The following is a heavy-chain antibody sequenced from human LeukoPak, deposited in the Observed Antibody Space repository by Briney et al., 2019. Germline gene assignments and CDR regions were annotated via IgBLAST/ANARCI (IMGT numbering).Heavy chain of an antibody. CDR1: GYSFTSYW. CDR3: ARQSYSYYGSGSXXXWFDP. V-gene: IGHV5-51*01. CDR2: IYPGDSDT. Sequence: GESLKISCKGSGYSFTSYWIGWVRQMPGKRLKWMGIIYPGDSDTRYSPSFQGQVTISADKAISTAYLQWSSLKASDTAMYYCARQSYSYYGSGSXXXWFDPWGQGTLVTVSS. J-gene: IGHJ5*02. D-gene: IGHD3-10*01.